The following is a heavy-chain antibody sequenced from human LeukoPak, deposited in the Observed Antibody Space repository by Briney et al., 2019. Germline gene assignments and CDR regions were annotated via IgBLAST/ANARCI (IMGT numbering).Heavy chain of an antibody. CDR1: GSTFSSYS. Sequence: PGGSLRLSCAASGSTFSSYSMNWVRQAPGKGLEWVSSISSSSSYIYYADSVKGRFTISRDNAKNSLYLQMNSLRAEDTAVYYCARVRGYSGYDSIAAAGTPNWFDPWGQGTLVTVSS. CDR2: ISSSSSYI. D-gene: IGHD5-12*01. CDR3: ARVRGYSGYDSIAAAGTPNWFDP. V-gene: IGHV3-21*04. J-gene: IGHJ5*02.